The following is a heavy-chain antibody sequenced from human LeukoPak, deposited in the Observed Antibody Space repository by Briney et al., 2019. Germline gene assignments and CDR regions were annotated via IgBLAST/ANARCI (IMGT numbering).Heavy chain of an antibody. Sequence: SETLSVTCTVSGGSISSGSYYWSWIRQPAGKGLEWIGRIYTSGSTNYNPSLKSRVTISVDTSKSQFSLKLSSVTAADTAVYYCARDDLSGGYYYGMDVWGQGTPVTVSS. V-gene: IGHV4-61*02. CDR3: ARDDLSGGYYYGMDV. J-gene: IGHJ6*02. D-gene: IGHD3-10*01. CDR1: GGSISSGSYY. CDR2: IYTSGST.